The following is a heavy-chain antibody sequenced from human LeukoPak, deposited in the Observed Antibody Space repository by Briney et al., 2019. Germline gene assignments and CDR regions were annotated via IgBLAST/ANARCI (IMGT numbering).Heavy chain of an antibody. J-gene: IGHJ5*02. CDR1: GCTFTGYY. Sequence: GASVKVSCKASGCTFTGYYMHWVRQAPGQGLEWMGWINPNSGGTNYAQKFQGRVTMTRDTSISTAYMELSRLRSDDTAVYYCARDPYYYDSSGYLNWFDPWGQGTLVTVSS. V-gene: IGHV1-2*02. CDR3: ARDPYYYDSSGYLNWFDP. D-gene: IGHD3-22*01. CDR2: INPNSGGT.